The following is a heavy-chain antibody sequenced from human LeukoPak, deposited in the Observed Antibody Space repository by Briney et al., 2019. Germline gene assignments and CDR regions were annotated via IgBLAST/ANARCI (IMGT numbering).Heavy chain of an antibody. D-gene: IGHD3-9*01. CDR2: INHSGST. V-gene: IGHV4-34*01. CDR3: ARHVDDILTGYYLGDAFDI. Sequence: SETLSLTCAVYGGSFSGYYWSWIRQPPGKGLEWIGEINHSGSTNYNPSLKSRVTISVDTSKNQFSLKLSSVTAADTAVYYCARHVDDILTGYYLGDAFDIWGQGTMVTVSS. J-gene: IGHJ3*02. CDR1: GGSFSGYY.